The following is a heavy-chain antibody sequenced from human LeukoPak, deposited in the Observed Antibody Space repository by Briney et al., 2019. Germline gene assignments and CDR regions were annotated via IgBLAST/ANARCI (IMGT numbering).Heavy chain of an antibody. D-gene: IGHD5-18*01. CDR1: GGSISSGGYF. V-gene: IGHV4-31*03. J-gene: IGHJ4*02. CDR2: IYSSGST. Sequence: PSETLSLTCTVSGGSISSGGYFWNWIRQLPGEGLEWIGYIYSSGSTYNPSLKSRVIISLDTSKNQFSLKLNSVTAADTAVYYCARGGKKTAMVTSWGQGTLVTVPS. CDR3: ARGGKKTAMVTS.